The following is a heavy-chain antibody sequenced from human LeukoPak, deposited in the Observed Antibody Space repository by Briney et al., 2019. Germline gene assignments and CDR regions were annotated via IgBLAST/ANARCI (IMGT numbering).Heavy chain of an antibody. CDR1: GYTFTSYY. CDR3: ARASSHYYDSSGYSPFDY. Sequence: GASVKVYCKASGYTFTSYYMHWVRQAPGQGLEWMGIINPSGGSTSYAQKFQGRVTMTRDTSTSTVYMELSSLRSEDTAVYYCARASSHYYDSSGYSPFDYWGQGTLVTVSS. CDR2: INPSGGST. J-gene: IGHJ4*02. V-gene: IGHV1-46*01. D-gene: IGHD3-22*01.